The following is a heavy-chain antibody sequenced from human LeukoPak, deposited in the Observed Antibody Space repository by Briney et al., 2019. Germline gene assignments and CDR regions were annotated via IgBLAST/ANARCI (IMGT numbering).Heavy chain of an antibody. D-gene: IGHD3-10*01. CDR3: AKMGGSGSYYNVISDWFDP. Sequence: PGGSLRLSCAASGFIFSSYAMSWVRQAPGKGLEWVSAISGSGGSTYYADSVKGRFTISRDNSKNTLYLQMNSLRAEDTAVYYCAKMGGSGSYYNVISDWFDPWGQGTLVTVSS. V-gene: IGHV3-23*01. J-gene: IGHJ5*02. CDR2: ISGSGGST. CDR1: GFIFSSYA.